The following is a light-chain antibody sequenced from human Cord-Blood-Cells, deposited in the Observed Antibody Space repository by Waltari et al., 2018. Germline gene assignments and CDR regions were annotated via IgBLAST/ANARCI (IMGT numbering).Light chain of an antibody. CDR1: SSNIRSNT. CDR3: AAWDDSLNGVV. Sequence: QSVLTQPPSASGTPGQRVTISCSGSSSNIRSNTVNWYQQLPGTAPKLLIYSNNQRPSGVPDRFSGSKSGTSASLAISGIQSEDEADYYCAAWDDSLNGVVFGGGTKLTVL. CDR2: SNN. J-gene: IGLJ2*01. V-gene: IGLV1-44*01.